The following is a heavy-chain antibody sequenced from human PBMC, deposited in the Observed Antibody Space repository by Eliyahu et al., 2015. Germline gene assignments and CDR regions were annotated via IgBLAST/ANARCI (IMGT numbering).Heavy chain of an antibody. V-gene: IGHV4-34*01. J-gene: IGHJ5*02. Sequence: DGLEWIGEINHSGSTNYNPSLKSRVTISVDTSKNQFSLKLSSVTAADTAVVYSARHKPPPPNIVVVIAGQFDPCGQGTLVTVSS. CDR2: INHSGST. D-gene: IGHD2-15*01. CDR3: ARHKPPPPNIVVVIAGQFDP.